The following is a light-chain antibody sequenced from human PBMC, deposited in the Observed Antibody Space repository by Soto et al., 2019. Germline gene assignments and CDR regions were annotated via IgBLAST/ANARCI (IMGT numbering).Light chain of an antibody. CDR2: EVI. CDR3: SIFAVGNSVI. Sequence: QSALTQPASASGSPGQSVAISCTGTSSDIGSYAFVSWYQQHPGKAPKLLIYEVIKRPSGVPDRFSGSKSGNTASLTVSGLQVEDEADYYCSIFAVGNSVIFGGGTKLTVL. V-gene: IGLV2-8*01. J-gene: IGLJ2*01. CDR1: SSDIGSYAF.